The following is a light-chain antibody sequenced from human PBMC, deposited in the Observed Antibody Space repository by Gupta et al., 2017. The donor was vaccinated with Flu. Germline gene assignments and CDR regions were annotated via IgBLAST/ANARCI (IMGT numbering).Light chain of an antibody. Sequence: QSALTQPASVSGSPGPSITISCTGTSSDVGSDTYVSWYQQHPGKAPKLMIYEVNNRPSGVSNRFSGSKSGNTASLTISGLQAEDEADYYCSSKRSTTTLVFGGGTKVTVL. CDR2: EVN. CDR1: SSDVGSDTY. J-gene: IGLJ2*01. CDR3: SSKRSTTTLV. V-gene: IGLV2-14*01.